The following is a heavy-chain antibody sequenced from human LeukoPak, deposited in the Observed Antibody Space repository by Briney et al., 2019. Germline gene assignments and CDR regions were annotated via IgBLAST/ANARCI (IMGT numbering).Heavy chain of an antibody. D-gene: IGHD3-22*01. CDR3: ARVDSSGYYQRLDY. CDR1: GFTFSSYS. CDR2: ISSSSSTI. Sequence: GGSLRLSCAASGFTFSSYSMNWVRQAPGKGLEWVSYISSSSSTIYYADSVKGRFTISRDNAKNSLYLQMNSLRAEDTALYYCARVDSSGYYQRLDYWGQGTLVTVSS. V-gene: IGHV3-48*01. J-gene: IGHJ4*02.